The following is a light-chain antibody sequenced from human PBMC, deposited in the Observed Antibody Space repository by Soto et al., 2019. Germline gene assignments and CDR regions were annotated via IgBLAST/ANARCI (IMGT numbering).Light chain of an antibody. V-gene: IGKV3-20*01. Sequence: EIVLTQSPGTLALSPGERATLSCRASRSFSSSYLAWYQQMPGQAPRLLIYAASTRATGIPDRFSGSGSGADVSLPITRLEHEESAVYYCQQYGPSPPFTFGQGTKLEIK. CDR3: QQYGPSPPFT. CDR2: AAS. J-gene: IGKJ2*01. CDR1: RSFSSSY.